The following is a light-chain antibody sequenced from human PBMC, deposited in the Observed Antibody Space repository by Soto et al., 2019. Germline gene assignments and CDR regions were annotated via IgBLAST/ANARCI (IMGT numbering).Light chain of an antibody. Sequence: QSALTQPPSASGSPGQSVTISCTGTSSDVGGYNFVSWSQQHPGKAPKLIIYEVTQRPSGVPDRFSGSKSGNTASLAVSGLQGEDEAEYYCSSYAGTNIVIFGGGTKLTVL. CDR1: SSDVGGYNF. CDR2: EVT. J-gene: IGLJ2*01. V-gene: IGLV2-8*01. CDR3: SSYAGTNIVI.